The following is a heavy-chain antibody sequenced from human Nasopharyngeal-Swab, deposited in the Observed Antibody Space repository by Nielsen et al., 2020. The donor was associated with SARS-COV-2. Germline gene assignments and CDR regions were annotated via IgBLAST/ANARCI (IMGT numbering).Heavy chain of an antibody. D-gene: IGHD3-10*01. CDR3: ARVREVQGVMEGPPHPQPDAFDI. CDR2: IYYSGST. Sequence: SETLSLTCTVPGGSISSSSYYWGWIRQPPGKGLEWIGSIYYSGSTYYNPSLKSRVTISVDTSKNQFSLKLSSVTAADTAVYYCARVREVQGVMEGPPHPQPDAFDIWGQGTMVTVSS. CDR1: GGSISSSSYY. V-gene: IGHV4-39*07. J-gene: IGHJ3*02.